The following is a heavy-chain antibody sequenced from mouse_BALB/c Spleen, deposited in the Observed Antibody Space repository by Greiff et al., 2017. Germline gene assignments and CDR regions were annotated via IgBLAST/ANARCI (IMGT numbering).Heavy chain of an antibody. CDR2: IYYSGTI. J-gene: IGHJ4*01. CDR1: GISITTGNYR. Sequence: EVQLQQSGPGLVKPSQTVSLTCTVTGISITTGNYRWSWIRQFPGNKLEWIGYIYYSGTITYNPSLTSRTTITRDTSKNQFFLEMNSLTAEDTATYYCARDYYGSRGAMDYWGQGTSVTVSS. V-gene: IGHV3-5*02. D-gene: IGHD1-1*01. CDR3: ARDYYGSRGAMDY.